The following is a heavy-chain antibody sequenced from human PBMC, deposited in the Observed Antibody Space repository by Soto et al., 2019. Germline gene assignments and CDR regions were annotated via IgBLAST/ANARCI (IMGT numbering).Heavy chain of an antibody. Sequence: QVQLVESGGGVVQPGRSLRLSCAASGFTFSSYAMHWVRQAPGKGLEWVAVISYDGSNKYYADSVKGRFTISRDNSKNTLYLQMNSLRAEDTAVYYCARASRYSGSYPTDYWGQGTLVTVSS. CDR2: ISYDGSNK. CDR1: GFTFSSYA. J-gene: IGHJ4*02. V-gene: IGHV3-30-3*01. D-gene: IGHD1-26*01. CDR3: ARASRYSGSYPTDY.